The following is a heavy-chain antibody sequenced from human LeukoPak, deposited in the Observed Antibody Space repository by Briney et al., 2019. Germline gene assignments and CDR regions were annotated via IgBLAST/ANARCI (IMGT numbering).Heavy chain of an antibody. Sequence: GGSLRLSCAASGFTFSSYSMNWVRQAPGKGLEWVSSISSSSSYIYYADSVKGRFTISRDNAKNSLYLQMNSLRAEDTAVYYCVRDRLSNDYAHNCFDSWGQGTLVTVSS. CDR1: GFTFSSYS. V-gene: IGHV3-21*01. CDR3: VRDRLSNDYAHNCFDS. D-gene: IGHD4-17*01. CDR2: ISSSSSYI. J-gene: IGHJ5*01.